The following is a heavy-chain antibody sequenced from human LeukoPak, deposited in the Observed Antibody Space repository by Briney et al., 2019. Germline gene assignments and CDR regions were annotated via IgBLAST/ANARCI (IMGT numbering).Heavy chain of an antibody. Sequence: GGSLRLSCGASGFTFSYHWMHWVRQVPGKGLVWVSRIDGGGSSTSYADSVKGRFSISRDNAKSTLYLQMSSLRAEDTAVYYCAKYTGYYFDYWGQGILVTVPS. V-gene: IGHV3-74*01. CDR2: IDGGGSST. D-gene: IGHD2-2*02. J-gene: IGHJ4*02. CDR1: GFTFSYHW. CDR3: AKYTGYYFDY.